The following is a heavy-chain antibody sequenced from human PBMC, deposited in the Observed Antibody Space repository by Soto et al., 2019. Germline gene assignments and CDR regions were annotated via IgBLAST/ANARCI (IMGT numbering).Heavy chain of an antibody. CDR3: AREGAAPYYYYGMDV. Sequence: QVQLQESGPGLVKPSQTLSLTCTVSGGSISSGGYFWSWIRQHPGKGLEWIGFIYYSGSTYYNPSLKSRVTISVDTSKNQFPLKLSSVTAADTAVYYCAREGAAPYYYYGMDVWGQGTTVTVSS. J-gene: IGHJ6*02. CDR2: IYYSGST. D-gene: IGHD6-6*01. V-gene: IGHV4-31*03. CDR1: GGSISSGGYF.